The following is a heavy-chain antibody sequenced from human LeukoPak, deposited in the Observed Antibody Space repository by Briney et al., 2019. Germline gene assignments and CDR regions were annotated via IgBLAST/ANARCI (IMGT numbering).Heavy chain of an antibody. Sequence: ASVKVSCKASGYTFTGYYMHWVRQAPGQGLEWMGWINPNSGGTNYAQKFQGRVTMTRDTSISTAYMELSRLRSDDTAMYYCARRSSYYYDSSGYYPPWYFDYWGQGTLVTVSS. CDR2: INPNSGGT. J-gene: IGHJ4*02. V-gene: IGHV1-2*02. CDR3: ARRSSYYYDSSGYYPPWYFDY. CDR1: GYTFTGYY. D-gene: IGHD3-22*01.